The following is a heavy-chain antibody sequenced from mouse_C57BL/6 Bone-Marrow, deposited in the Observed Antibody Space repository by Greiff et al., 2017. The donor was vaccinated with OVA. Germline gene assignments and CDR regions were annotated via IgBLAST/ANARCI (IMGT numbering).Heavy chain of an antibody. D-gene: IGHD1-1*02. V-gene: IGHV3-6*01. CDR1: GYSITSVYF. CDR2: IIYDGSN. CDR3: ARDGTFYAMDD. J-gene: IGHJ4*01. Sequence: ESGPGLVKPSQSLSHTCSVTGYSITSVYFWYWILQFPGNKLEWMRYIIYDGSNNYNPSLKNRISSPTDTSKNQFYLKLNSVTTEDTATYDCARDGTFYAMDDWGQGTSVTVSS.